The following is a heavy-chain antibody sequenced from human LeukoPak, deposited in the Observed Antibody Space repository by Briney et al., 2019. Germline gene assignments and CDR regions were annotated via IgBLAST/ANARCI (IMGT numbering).Heavy chain of an antibody. CDR2: MNPNSGYT. CDR3: ARVVGDIDY. CDR1: GYTFTRYD. V-gene: IGHV1-8*01. J-gene: IGHJ4*02. D-gene: IGHD1-26*01. Sequence: ASVKVSCKASGYTFTRYDINWVRQATGQGLEWIGWMNPNSGYTGNAQKFQGRVTMSRDTSISTAYMELTRLRSEDTAVYYCARVVGDIDYWGQGTLVTVSS.